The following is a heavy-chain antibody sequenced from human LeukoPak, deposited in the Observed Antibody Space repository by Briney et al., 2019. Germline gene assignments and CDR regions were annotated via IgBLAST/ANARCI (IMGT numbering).Heavy chain of an antibody. D-gene: IGHD1/OR15-1a*01. V-gene: IGHV3-23*01. CDR1: GLTFSNYA. Sequence: GGSLRLSCAASGLTFSNYAMSWVRQAPGKGLEWVSVISGSGGNTYYADSVKGRFTISRDNSKNTLYLQVNSLRAEDTAVYYCAKMRAERTSAAINYWGQGTLVTVSS. J-gene: IGHJ4*02. CDR3: AKMRAERTSAAINY. CDR2: ISGSGGNT.